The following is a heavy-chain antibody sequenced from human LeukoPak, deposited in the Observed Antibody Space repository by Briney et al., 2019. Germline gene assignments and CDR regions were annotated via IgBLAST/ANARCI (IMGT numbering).Heavy chain of an antibody. CDR3: ARQYYDFWSGPWPGAFDI. CDR1: GYSISSGYY. D-gene: IGHD3-3*01. V-gene: IGHV4-38-2*01. Sequence: PSETLSLTCAVFGYSISSGYYWSWIRQPPGKGLEWIGSIYHSGSTYYNPSLKSRVTISVDTSKNQFSLKLSSVTAADTAVYYCARQYYDFWSGPWPGAFDIWGQGTMVTVSS. CDR2: IYHSGST. J-gene: IGHJ3*02.